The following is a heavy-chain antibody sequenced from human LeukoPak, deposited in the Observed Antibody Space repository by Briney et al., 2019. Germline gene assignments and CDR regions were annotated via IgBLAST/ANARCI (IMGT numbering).Heavy chain of an antibody. CDR3: ARVDRYHYYLDV. V-gene: IGHV1-69*05. CDR1: GGTFSSYS. CDR2: IMPLFNTA. Sequence: SVKVSCKASGGTFSSYSITWVRQAPGQGLEWMGGIMPLFNTANYAQQFQGRVTITTDESTSTAYMELSSLRFEDTAMDYCARVDRYHYYLDVWGKGTTVTVSS. J-gene: IGHJ6*03.